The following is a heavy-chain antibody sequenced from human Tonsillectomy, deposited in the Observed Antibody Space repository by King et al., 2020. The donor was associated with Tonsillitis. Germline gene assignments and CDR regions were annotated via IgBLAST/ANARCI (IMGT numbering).Heavy chain of an antibody. J-gene: IGHJ3*02. CDR3: AREAYSSGRAGTFDI. D-gene: IGHD6-19*01. CDR1: AFTFSSYV. CDR2: ISSEGNSK. V-gene: IGHV3-30*04. Sequence: VQLVESGGGVVQPGTSLRLSCAASAFTFSSYVFQWVRQAPGKGLEWVAAISSEGNSKYHADFVKGRFTISRDNSKNTLSLQMNSLRAEDTAVYYCAREAYSSGRAGTFDIWGLGTMVTVSS.